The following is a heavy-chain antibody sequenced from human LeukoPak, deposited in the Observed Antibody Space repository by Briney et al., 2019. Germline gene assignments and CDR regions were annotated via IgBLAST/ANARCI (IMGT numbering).Heavy chain of an antibody. J-gene: IGHJ3*02. CDR2: ISGSGYDT. Sequence: GGSLRLSCTASGFTFNKYYMSWVRQAPGKGPEWVSAISGSGYDTYYADSVKGRFTISRDNSRNTLYLQMSDLRAEYTALYHCAKSRSVADAFDIWGHGTVVTVSS. CDR1: GFTFNKYY. V-gene: IGHV3-23*01. D-gene: IGHD6-19*01. CDR3: AKSRSVADAFDI.